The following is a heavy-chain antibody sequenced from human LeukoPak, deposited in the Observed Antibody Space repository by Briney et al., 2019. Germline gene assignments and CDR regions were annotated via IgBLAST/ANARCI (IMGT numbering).Heavy chain of an antibody. D-gene: IGHD6-13*01. V-gene: IGHV4-4*07. CDR1: GGSISSYC. Sequence: PSETLSLTCTVSGGSISSYCWSWIRQPAGKGLEWIGRIYTSGSTNYNPSLKSRVTMSVDTSKNQFSLKLSSVTAADTAVYYCAREGGQIAAAGNFDYWGQGTLVTVSS. J-gene: IGHJ4*02. CDR3: AREGGQIAAAGNFDY. CDR2: IYTSGST.